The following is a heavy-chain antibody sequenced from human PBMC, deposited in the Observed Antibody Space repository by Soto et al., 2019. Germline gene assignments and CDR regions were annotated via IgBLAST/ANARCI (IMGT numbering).Heavy chain of an antibody. CDR2: INAGNGNT. Sequence: ASVKVSCKASGYTFTSYAMHWVRQAPGQRLEWMGWINAGNGNTKYSQKLQGRVTMTTDTSTSTAYMEVRSLRSDDTAVYYCARWNCSSTSCRSNAFNIWSQGTMVTVSS. V-gene: IGHV1-3*01. CDR1: GYTFTSYA. CDR3: ARWNCSSTSCRSNAFNI. D-gene: IGHD2-2*01. J-gene: IGHJ3*02.